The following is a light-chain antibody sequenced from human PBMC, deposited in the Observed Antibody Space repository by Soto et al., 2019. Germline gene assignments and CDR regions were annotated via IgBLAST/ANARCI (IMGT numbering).Light chain of an antibody. Sequence: EIVMPQSPPTLSVSPWEIATLSCRASQSVSSNLAWYQQTPGQAPRILIYGASTRATGIPARFSGIGSGTECTLTISSLQSEDFAVYYGQQYNNWPRTFGQGTKVDI. J-gene: IGKJ1*01. CDR3: QQYNNWPRT. CDR2: GAS. V-gene: IGKV3-15*01. CDR1: QSVSSN.